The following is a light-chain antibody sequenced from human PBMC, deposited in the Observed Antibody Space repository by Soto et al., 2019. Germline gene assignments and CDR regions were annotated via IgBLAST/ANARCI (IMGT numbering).Light chain of an antibody. Sequence: DIQMTQSPSTLSASVGDRVTITCRAGQSISNWLAWYQQKPGKAPKVLIYDASKLESGVPSRFSGSGSGLEFTLTISSLQPDDFATYYCQQYNTYSLTVGGGTKVEIK. CDR3: QQYNTYSLT. CDR1: QSISNW. V-gene: IGKV1-5*01. J-gene: IGKJ4*01. CDR2: DAS.